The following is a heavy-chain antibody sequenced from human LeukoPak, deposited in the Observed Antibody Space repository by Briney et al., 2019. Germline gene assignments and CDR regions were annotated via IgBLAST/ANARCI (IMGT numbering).Heavy chain of an antibody. CDR1: GFTFSSYA. CDR3: ARDTLVRGVIISKYYYYYGMDV. D-gene: IGHD3-10*01. Sequence: PGGSLRLSCAASGFTFSSYAMHWVRQAPGKGLEWVAVISYDGSNKHYADSVKGRFTISRDNSKNTLYLQMNSLRAEDTAVYYCARDTLVRGVIISKYYYYYGMDVWGKGTTVTVSS. CDR2: ISYDGSNK. V-gene: IGHV3-30*04. J-gene: IGHJ6*04.